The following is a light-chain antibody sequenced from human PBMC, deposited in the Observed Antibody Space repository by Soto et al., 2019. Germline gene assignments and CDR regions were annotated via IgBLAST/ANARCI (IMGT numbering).Light chain of an antibody. CDR1: QSISSW. J-gene: IGKJ5*01. Sequence: DIQMNQSPSTLSASVGYRVTITCRSSQSISSWLACYQQKPGKAPKLLIYAASTLQSGVPSRFSGSGSGTEFTLTISRLQPEDFATYYCQQLNSYPITFGQGTRLEIK. CDR3: QQLNSYPIT. V-gene: IGKV1-5*01. CDR2: AAS.